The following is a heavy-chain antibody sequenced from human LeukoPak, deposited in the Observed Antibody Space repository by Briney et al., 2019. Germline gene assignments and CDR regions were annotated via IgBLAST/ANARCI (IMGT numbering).Heavy chain of an antibody. J-gene: IGHJ4*02. CDR3: KIRWEGSATGN. D-gene: IGHD2-15*01. V-gene: IGHV3-23*01. CDR1: VFTFSAHD. Sequence: GGSLRLSCEASVFTFSAHDMSWVRQAPGKGLECVSAIGGYGTTTYYGVSVRGRFTISRDNSRNTMYLYMSSLRAEDTAVYGAKIRWEGSATGNWGQGNLVTVSS. CDR2: IGGYGTTT.